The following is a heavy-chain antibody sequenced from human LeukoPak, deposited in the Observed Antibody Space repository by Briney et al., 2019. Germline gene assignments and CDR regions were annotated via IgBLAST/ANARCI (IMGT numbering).Heavy chain of an antibody. CDR1: GYSFPTYW. Sequence: GESLKIYCKGSGYSFPTYWIAWVRQMPGKGLEWMGIIYPDESNIRYSPSFQGQVTISAAKSISTAYLQWSSLKASDTAMYYCARPPSRGYSSSFEYWGQGTLVTVSS. CDR2: IYPDESNI. CDR3: ARPPSRGYSSSFEY. J-gene: IGHJ4*02. D-gene: IGHD2-2*03. V-gene: IGHV5-51*01.